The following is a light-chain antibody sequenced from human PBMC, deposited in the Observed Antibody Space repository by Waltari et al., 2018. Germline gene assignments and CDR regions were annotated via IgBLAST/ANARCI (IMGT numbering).Light chain of an antibody. J-gene: IGKJ3*01. V-gene: IGKV1-39*01. Sequence: DIQMTQSTSSLSASVGDTVTIVCRASQSISIYLNLYQQKPGKPPKLLIFSTSHLQSGVPSRFSGSGSWTEFTLTITSLQPEDFATYFCQQSNIMGTCGPGTTVDIK. CDR3: QQSNIMGT. CDR2: STS. CDR1: QSISIY.